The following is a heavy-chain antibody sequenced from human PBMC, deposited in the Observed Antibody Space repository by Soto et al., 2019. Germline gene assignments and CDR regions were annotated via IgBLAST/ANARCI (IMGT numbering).Heavy chain of an antibody. CDR1: GFTFSSYG. Sequence: VQLVESGGGVVQPGRSLRLSCAASGFTFSSYGMHWVRQAPGKGLEWVAVISYDGSNKYYADSVKGRFTISRDNSKNTLYLQMNSLRAEDTAVYYCAKGDTILGYSYGIDYWGQGTLVTVSS. D-gene: IGHD5-18*01. V-gene: IGHV3-30*18. CDR2: ISYDGSNK. J-gene: IGHJ4*02. CDR3: AKGDTILGYSYGIDY.